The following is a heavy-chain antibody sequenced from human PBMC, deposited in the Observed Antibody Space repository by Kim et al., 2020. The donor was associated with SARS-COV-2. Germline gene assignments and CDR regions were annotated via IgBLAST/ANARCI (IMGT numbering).Heavy chain of an antibody. CDR1: GGSFSGYY. Sequence: SETLSLTCAVYGGSFSGYYWSWIRQPPGKGLEWIGEINHSGSTNYNPSLKSRVTISVDTSKNQFSLKLSSVTAADTAVYYCARGGGLRLGELSPFYYYYYGMDVWGQGTTATVSS. CDR3: ARGGGLRLGELSPFYYYYYGMDV. V-gene: IGHV4-34*01. J-gene: IGHJ6*02. D-gene: IGHD3-16*02. CDR2: INHSGST.